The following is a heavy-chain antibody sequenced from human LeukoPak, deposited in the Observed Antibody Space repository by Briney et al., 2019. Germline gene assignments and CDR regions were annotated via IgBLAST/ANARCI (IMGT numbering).Heavy chain of an antibody. Sequence: GGSLRLSCAASGFTFRRHAMHWVRQAPGKGLEGVAVILSDGTIKYYADSVKGRFTISRDNSKNTLYLQMNSLRAEDTTVYYCVRDRAAGRDFDYWGQGTLVTVSS. CDR1: GFTFRRHA. J-gene: IGHJ4*02. V-gene: IGHV3-30-3*01. CDR2: ILSDGTIK. CDR3: VRDRAAGRDFDY. D-gene: IGHD6-13*01.